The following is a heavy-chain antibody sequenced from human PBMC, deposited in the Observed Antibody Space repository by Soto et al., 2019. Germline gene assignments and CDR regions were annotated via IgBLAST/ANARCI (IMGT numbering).Heavy chain of an antibody. CDR2: IKSKSAGGTA. CDR1: GFTFNNAW. J-gene: IGHJ3*02. CDR3: ATDLPDCSGGTCYPAFDI. D-gene: IGHD2-15*01. Sequence: GGSLRLSCEVSGFTFNNAWMSWVRQAPGKGLEWVGRIKSKSAGGTAEYAAPVKGRFTISRDDSQNTLYVQMNSLKTEDTAVYYCATDLPDCSGGTCYPAFDIWGQGTMVTVSS. V-gene: IGHV3-15*01.